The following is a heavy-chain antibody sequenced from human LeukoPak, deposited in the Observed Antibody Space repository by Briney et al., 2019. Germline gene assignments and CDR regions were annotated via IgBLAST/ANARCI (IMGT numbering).Heavy chain of an antibody. CDR2: ISGSGGST. CDR1: GGSFGGYY. CDR3: AKEDAARITMISAFDY. Sequence: PSETLSLTCAVYGGSFGGYYWSWIRQPPGKGLEWVSAISGSGGSTYYADSVKGRFTISRDNSKNTLYLQMNSLRAEDTAVYYCAKEDAARITMISAFDYWGQGTLVTVSS. V-gene: IGHV3-23*01. J-gene: IGHJ4*02. D-gene: IGHD3-22*01.